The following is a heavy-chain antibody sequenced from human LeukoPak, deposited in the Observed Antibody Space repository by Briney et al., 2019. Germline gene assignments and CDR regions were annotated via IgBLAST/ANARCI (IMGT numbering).Heavy chain of an antibody. CDR2: VYDLGST. Sequence: SETLSLTCTVSGGPLSSYYWSWIRQPPGKGLVGIGYVYDLGSTNYNPSLRSRATISVDTSNNQFSLKVSTVTAADTAVYYCARTYYFGSGSYRYMDVWGKGTTVTVSS. J-gene: IGHJ6*03. CDR1: GGPLSSYY. CDR3: ARTYYFGSGSYRYMDV. D-gene: IGHD3-10*01. V-gene: IGHV4-59*08.